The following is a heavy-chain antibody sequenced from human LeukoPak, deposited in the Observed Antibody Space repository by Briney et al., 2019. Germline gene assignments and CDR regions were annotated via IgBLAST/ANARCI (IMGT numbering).Heavy chain of an antibody. CDR2: VRYDGSNK. Sequence: GGSLRLSCAASGFTLSNQGIHWVRQAPGKGQEWVAFVRYDGSNKYYADSVQGRFTISKDNSKNTLYLQMSSLTAEDTAVYYCAKDADNWNSYFAYWGQGTLVTVSS. CDR1: GFTLSNQG. V-gene: IGHV3-30*02. D-gene: IGHD1-7*01. CDR3: AKDADNWNSYFAY. J-gene: IGHJ4*02.